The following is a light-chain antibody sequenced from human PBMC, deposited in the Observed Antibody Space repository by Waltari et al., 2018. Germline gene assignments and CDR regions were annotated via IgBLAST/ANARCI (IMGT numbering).Light chain of an antibody. CDR1: QSLLYSDGKTS. CDR2: DVS. V-gene: IGKV2-29*02. Sequence: IVMTQTPPSLSVTPGQSASIACKSHQSLLYSDGKTSLHWYLQRPGQSPKLLIYDVSSRFAGVPDRINGRGSGTDFTLEISRVEAEDVGVYYCMQGLLPPLTFGGGTKVEIK. J-gene: IGKJ4*01. CDR3: MQGLLPPLT.